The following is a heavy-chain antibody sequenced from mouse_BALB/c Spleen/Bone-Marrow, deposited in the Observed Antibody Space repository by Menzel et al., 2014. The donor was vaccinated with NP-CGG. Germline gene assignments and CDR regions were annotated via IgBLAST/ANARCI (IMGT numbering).Heavy chain of an antibody. J-gene: IGHJ2*01. V-gene: IGHV1S81*02. CDR2: INPSNGRT. CDR1: GYTFTSYW. CDR3: ARGTFDY. Sequence: VQLQQSGAELVKPGASVKLSCKAPGYTFTSYWMHWVKQRPGQGLEWIGEINPSNGRTNYNEKFKSKATLTVDKSSSTAYMQLSSLTSEDSAVYYCARGTFDYWGQGTTLTVSS.